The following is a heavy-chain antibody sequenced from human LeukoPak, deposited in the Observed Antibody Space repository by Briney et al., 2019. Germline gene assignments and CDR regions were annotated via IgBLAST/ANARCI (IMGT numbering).Heavy chain of an antibody. CDR2: IIPILGIA. Sequence: SVKVSCKASGGTFSSYAISWVRQAPGQGLEWMGRIIPILGIANYAQKFQGRVTITADKSTSTAYMELSSLRSEDAAVYYCARDEAGYSSGWGQGTLVTVSS. J-gene: IGHJ4*02. D-gene: IGHD6-19*01. CDR3: ARDEAGYSSG. CDR1: GGTFSSYA. V-gene: IGHV1-69*04.